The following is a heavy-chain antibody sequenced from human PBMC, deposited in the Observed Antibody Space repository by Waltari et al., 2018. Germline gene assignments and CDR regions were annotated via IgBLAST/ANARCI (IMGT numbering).Heavy chain of an antibody. Sequence: GFTFSSYWMSWVRQAPGKGLEWVANIKQDGSEKYYVDSVKGRFTISRDNAKNSLYLQMNSLRAEDTAVYYCARWMEQLASEFDYWGQGTLVTVSS. CDR1: GFTFSSYW. D-gene: IGHD6-13*01. J-gene: IGHJ4*02. CDR3: ARWMEQLASEFDY. V-gene: IGHV3-7*01. CDR2: IKQDGSEK.